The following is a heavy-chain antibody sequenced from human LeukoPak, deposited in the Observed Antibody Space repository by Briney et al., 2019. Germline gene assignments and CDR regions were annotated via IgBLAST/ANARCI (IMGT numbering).Heavy chain of an antibody. D-gene: IGHD6-13*01. Sequence: GGSLRLSCAASGFIVSNSYMSWVRQAPGKGLQWVSVIYSGDSTFYADSVRGRFTISRDTSKNTVFLQMNSLRAEDTAVYYCARGSGTQLVPHSDFWGQGTLVTVSS. V-gene: IGHV3-53*01. CDR1: GFIVSNSY. J-gene: IGHJ4*02. CDR3: ARGSGTQLVPHSDF. CDR2: IYSGDST.